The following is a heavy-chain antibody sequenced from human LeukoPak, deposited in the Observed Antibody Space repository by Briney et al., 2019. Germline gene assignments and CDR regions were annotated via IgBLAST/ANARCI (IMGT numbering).Heavy chain of an antibody. CDR1: GFTFSSYA. CDR2: ISYDGSNK. V-gene: IGHV3-30*04. Sequence: GGPLRLSCAASGFTFSSYAMHWVRQAPGKGLEWVAVISYDGSNKYYADSVKGRFTISRDNSKNTLYLQMNSLRAEDTAVYYCAKAKWERSGYMDVWGKGTTVTVSS. CDR3: AKAKWERSGYMDV. D-gene: IGHD1-26*01. J-gene: IGHJ6*03.